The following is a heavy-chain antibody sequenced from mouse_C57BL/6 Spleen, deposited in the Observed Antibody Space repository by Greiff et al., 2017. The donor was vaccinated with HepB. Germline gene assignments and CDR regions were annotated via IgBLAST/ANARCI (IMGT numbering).Heavy chain of an antibody. CDR3: ARWYYGSSWYFDV. J-gene: IGHJ1*03. D-gene: IGHD1-1*01. Sequence: VQLQQSGPELVKPGASVKIPCKASGYTFTDYNMDWVKQSHGKSLEWIGDINPNNGGTIYNQKFKGKATLTVDKSSSTAYMELRSLTSEDTAVYYCARWYYGSSWYFDVWGTGTTVTVSS. V-gene: IGHV1-18*01. CDR1: GYTFTDYN. CDR2: INPNNGGT.